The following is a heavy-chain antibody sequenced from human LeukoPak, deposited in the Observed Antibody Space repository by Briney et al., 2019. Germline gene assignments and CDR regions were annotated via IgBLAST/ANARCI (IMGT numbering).Heavy chain of an antibody. D-gene: IGHD3-22*01. CDR3: TTEYDSSGCNVY. CDR1: GFTFGNAW. Sequence: AGGSLRLSCAASGFTFGNAWMSWVRQAPGKGLEWVGRIKNKTDGGTTDYAATVKGRFTISRDDSKNTLFLQMNSLKTEDTAVYYCTTEYDSSGCNVYWGQGTLVTVSS. CDR2: IKNKTDGGTT. J-gene: IGHJ4*02. V-gene: IGHV3-15*01.